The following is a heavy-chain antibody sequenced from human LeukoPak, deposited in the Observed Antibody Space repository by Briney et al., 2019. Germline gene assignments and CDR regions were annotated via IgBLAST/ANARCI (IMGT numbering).Heavy chain of an antibody. CDR2: MYTSGST. Sequence: SETLSLTCTVSGDSISGYYWNWIRQPAGKGLEWIGRMYTSGSTNYNPSLQSRAIMSVDTSKNQFSLDLNSVTAADTAVYYCARGRAYYDSSGYFNYWGQGILVTVSS. J-gene: IGHJ4*02. CDR1: GDSISGYY. CDR3: ARGRAYYDSSGYFNY. D-gene: IGHD3-22*01. V-gene: IGHV4-4*07.